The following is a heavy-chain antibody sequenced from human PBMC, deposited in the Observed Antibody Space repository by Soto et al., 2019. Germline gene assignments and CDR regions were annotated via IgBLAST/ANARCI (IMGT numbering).Heavy chain of an antibody. Sequence: QVQLVQSGAEVKKPGASVKVSCEASGYAFTNYAFSWVRQAPGQGPEWMGGIIPIFGTPDYAQKFQGRVIITADESTRTVSMELNSLRSDDTAVYYCARERSVGYCITTTCPKPFYYYAMDVWGQGTTVTVSS. CDR2: IIPIFGTP. D-gene: IGHD2-2*01. J-gene: IGHJ6*02. CDR3: ARERSVGYCITTTCPKPFYYYAMDV. V-gene: IGHV1-69*01. CDR1: GYAFTNYA.